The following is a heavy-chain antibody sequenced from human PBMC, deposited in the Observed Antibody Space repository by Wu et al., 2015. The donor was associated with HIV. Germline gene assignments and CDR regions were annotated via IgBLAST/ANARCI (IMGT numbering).Heavy chain of an antibody. D-gene: IGHD2-2*01. CDR2: INPDSGGT. CDR3: ARLFVVVPAGFSGDITAFDI. V-gene: IGHV1-2*02. Sequence: QVRLVQSGAEVKKPGSSLKVSCKASGGTLSRYAINWVRQAPGQGLEWMGWINPDSGGTRYAQQFHGRVTMTRDTSINTVYMEVSSLRSDDTAIYYCARLFVVVPAGFSGDITAFDIWGQGTMVTV. CDR1: GGTLSRYA. J-gene: IGHJ3*02.